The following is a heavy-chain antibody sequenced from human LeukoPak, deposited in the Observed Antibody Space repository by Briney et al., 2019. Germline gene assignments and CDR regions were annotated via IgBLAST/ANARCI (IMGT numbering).Heavy chain of an antibody. V-gene: IGHV1-69*04. CDR1: GGTFSSYA. CDR3: ARGDSSSWSDAFDI. CDR2: IIPILGIA. J-gene: IGHJ3*02. Sequence: ASMKVSCKASGGTFSSYAISWVRQAPGQGLEWMGRIIPILGIANYAQKFQGRVTITADKSTSTAYMELSSLRSEDTAVYYCARGDSSSWSDAFDIWGQGTMVTVSS. D-gene: IGHD6-13*01.